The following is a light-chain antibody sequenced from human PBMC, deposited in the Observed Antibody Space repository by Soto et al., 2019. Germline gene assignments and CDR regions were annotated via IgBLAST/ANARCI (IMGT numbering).Light chain of an antibody. V-gene: IGKV1-39*01. CDR3: QQSYSTSRT. J-gene: IGKJ4*01. CDR1: QIIGSD. Sequence: IQLTQSPSSLSALVGDSFTVACRASQIIGSDLNWYQQQPGKAPRLLIYDASNLATGIPSRFSGSGSGTEFTLTISSLQPEDFATYYCQQSYSTSRTFGGGTKVDIK. CDR2: DAS.